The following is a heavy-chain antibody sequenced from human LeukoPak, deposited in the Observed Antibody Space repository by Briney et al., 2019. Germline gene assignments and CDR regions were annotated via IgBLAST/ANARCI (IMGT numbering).Heavy chain of an antibody. J-gene: IGHJ4*02. CDR1: GFTFSSYG. CDR2: IWYDGSNK. CDR3: ARDSYSSPGDY. D-gene: IGHD3-22*01. Sequence: GRSLRLSCAASGFTFSSYGMHWVRQAPGKGLEWVAVIWYDGSNKYYADSVKGRFTISRDSSKNTLYLQMNSLRAEDTAVYYCARDSYSSPGDYWGQGTLVTVSS. V-gene: IGHV3-33*01.